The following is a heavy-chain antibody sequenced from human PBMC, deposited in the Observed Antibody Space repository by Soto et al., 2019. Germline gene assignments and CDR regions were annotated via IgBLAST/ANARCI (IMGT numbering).Heavy chain of an antibody. V-gene: IGHV1-69*13. CDR2: IIPIFGTA. D-gene: IGHD5-18*01. Sequence: SVKVSCKASGGTFSSYAISWVRQAPGQGLEWMGGIIPIFGTANYAQKFQGRVTITADESTSTAYMELSSLRSEDTAVYYCARDRRRWIPGYYYYGMDVWGHGTTATVSS. J-gene: IGHJ6*02. CDR1: GGTFSSYA. CDR3: ARDRRRWIPGYYYYGMDV.